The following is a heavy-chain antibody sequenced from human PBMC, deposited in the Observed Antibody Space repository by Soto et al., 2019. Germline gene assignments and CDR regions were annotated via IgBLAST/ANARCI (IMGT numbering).Heavy chain of an antibody. CDR3: ASGIVVVPAAADY. J-gene: IGHJ4*02. D-gene: IGHD2-2*01. Sequence: EVQLVESGGGLVKPGGSLRLSCAASGFTFSSYSINWVRQAPGKGLEWVSSISSSSSYIYYADSVKGRFTISRDNAKNSLYLQMNSLRAEDTAVYYCASGIVVVPAAADYWGQGTLVTVSS. CDR2: ISSSSSYI. CDR1: GFTFSSYS. V-gene: IGHV3-21*01.